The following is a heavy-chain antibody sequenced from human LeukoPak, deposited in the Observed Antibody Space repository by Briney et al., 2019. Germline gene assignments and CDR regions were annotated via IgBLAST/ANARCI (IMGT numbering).Heavy chain of an antibody. CDR3: ATYSSSWDYFDY. D-gene: IGHD6-13*01. V-gene: IGHV1-18*01. CDR1: GYTFTSYG. Sequence: ASVKVSCKASGYTFTSYGISWVRQAPGQGLEWMRWISAYNGNTNYAQKLQGRVTMTTDTSTSTAYMELRSLRSDDTAVYYCATYSSSWDYFDYWGQGTLVTVSS. J-gene: IGHJ4*02. CDR2: ISAYNGNT.